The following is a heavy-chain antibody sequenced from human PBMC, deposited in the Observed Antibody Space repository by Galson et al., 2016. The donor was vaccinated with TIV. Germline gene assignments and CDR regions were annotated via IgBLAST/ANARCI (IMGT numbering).Heavy chain of an antibody. CDR2: IKQDGSES. CDR3: VRKDQVADFCSTTSCSHDY. J-gene: IGHJ4*02. D-gene: IGHD2-2*01. V-gene: IGHV3-7*01. Sequence: SLRLSCAASGFSFSTSGMTWVRQAAGEGLEWVGNIKQDGSESYYVDSVRGRFTISRDNAKNSVYLQMNSLRAEDTAVYYCVRKDQVADFCSTTSCSHDYWGQGTLVTVSS. CDR1: GFSFSTSG.